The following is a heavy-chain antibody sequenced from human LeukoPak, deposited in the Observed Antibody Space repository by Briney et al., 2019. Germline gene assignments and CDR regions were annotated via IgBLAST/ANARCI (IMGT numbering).Heavy chain of an antibody. J-gene: IGHJ5*02. D-gene: IGHD2-15*01. CDR2: IYSSGST. CDR1: GDSISSYY. CDR3: ARHPRSCSGGGTCYSWFDA. V-gene: IGHV4-59*08. Sequence: PSETLSLTCSVSGDSISSYYWSWIRQPPGKGLEWIGYIYSSGSTKYNPSPKSRVTISIDTSRNQFSLTVHSVTAADTAMYYCARHPRSCSGGGTCYSWFDASGQGTLVTVSS.